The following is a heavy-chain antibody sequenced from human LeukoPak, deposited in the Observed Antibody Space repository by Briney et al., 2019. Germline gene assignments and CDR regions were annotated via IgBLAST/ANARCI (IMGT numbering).Heavy chain of an antibody. V-gene: IGHV4-38-2*02. D-gene: IGHD3-10*01. CDR3: ARDLDYYGSGSYGY. Sequence: SETLSLTCTVSGYSIRSGYYWGWIRQSPGKGLEWIGSINHSGSTYYNPSLKSRVTISVDTSKNQFSLKLYFVTAADTAVYYCARDLDYYGSGSYGYWGQGTLVTVSS. CDR1: GYSIRSGYY. J-gene: IGHJ4*02. CDR2: INHSGST.